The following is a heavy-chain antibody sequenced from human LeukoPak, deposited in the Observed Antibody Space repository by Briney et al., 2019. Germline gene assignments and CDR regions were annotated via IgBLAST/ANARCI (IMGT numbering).Heavy chain of an antibody. CDR2: ISTSSSTI. Sequence: GGSLRLSCAASGFTFSSYSMNWVRQAPGKGLEWVSYISTSSSTIYYADSVKGRFTIPRDNAKNSLYLQMNSLRAEDTAVYYCARVFQQYYYYMDVWGKGTTVTVSS. J-gene: IGHJ6*03. CDR3: ARVFQQYYYYMDV. V-gene: IGHV3-48*04. CDR1: GFTFSSYS.